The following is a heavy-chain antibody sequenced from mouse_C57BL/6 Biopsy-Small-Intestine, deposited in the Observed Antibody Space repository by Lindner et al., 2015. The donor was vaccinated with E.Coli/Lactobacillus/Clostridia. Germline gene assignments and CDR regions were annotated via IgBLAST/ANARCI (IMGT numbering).Heavy chain of an antibody. CDR3: ARHNWKKYFDY. J-gene: IGHJ2*01. Sequence: SVKVSCKASGYTFSSYDINWVRQAPGQGLEWMGWMNPNSGNSGFAQKFQGRITMTRDTSTSTVYVELGSLRSEDTAVYYCARHNWKKYFDYWGQGTLLTVSS. D-gene: IGHD4-1*01. CDR1: GYTFSSYD. CDR2: MNPNSGNS. V-gene: IGHV1-84*02.